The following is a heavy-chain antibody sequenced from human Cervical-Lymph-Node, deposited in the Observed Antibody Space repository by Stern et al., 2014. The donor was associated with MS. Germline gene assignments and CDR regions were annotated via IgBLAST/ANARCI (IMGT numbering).Heavy chain of an antibody. D-gene: IGHD2-21*02. CDR1: GFTFSNFA. CDR3: ASNGDSGTPDH. CDR2: VASDGSYK. J-gene: IGHJ5*02. Sequence: QVQLVQSGGNVVQPGRSLRLSCLVSGFTFSNFAMHWVRQAPGKGLEWVAVVASDGSYKYYADSVKGRFTISRDNSKNTLYLQMDSLRPEDTALYYCASNGDSGTPDHGGQGTLVSVS. V-gene: IGHV3-30*03.